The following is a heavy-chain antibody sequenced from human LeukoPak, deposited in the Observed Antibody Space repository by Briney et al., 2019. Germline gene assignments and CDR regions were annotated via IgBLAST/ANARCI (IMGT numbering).Heavy chain of an antibody. J-gene: IGHJ6*02. CDR3: ARGPSGYYYYYGMDV. CDR1: GYTFTSYD. Sequence: ASVKVSCKASGYTFTSYDINWVRQATGQGLEWMGWMNSNSGYTGYAQKFQGRVTMTRNTSISTAYMELSSLRSEDTAVYYCARGPSGYYYYYGMDVWGQGTTVTVSS. D-gene: IGHD1-26*01. CDR2: MNSNSGYT. V-gene: IGHV1-8*01.